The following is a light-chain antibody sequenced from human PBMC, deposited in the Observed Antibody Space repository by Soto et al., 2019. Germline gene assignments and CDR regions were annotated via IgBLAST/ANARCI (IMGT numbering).Light chain of an antibody. V-gene: IGKV1-39*01. J-gene: IGKJ1*01. CDR3: QQSYSTPRT. Sequence: DIQMTQSPSTLSASVGDRVTITCRASQSIISYLNWYQQKPGKAPKLLIYAASSLQSGVPSRFSGSGSGTDFTLTISSLQPEDFATYYCQQSYSTPRTFCQGTKVDIK. CDR2: AAS. CDR1: QSIISY.